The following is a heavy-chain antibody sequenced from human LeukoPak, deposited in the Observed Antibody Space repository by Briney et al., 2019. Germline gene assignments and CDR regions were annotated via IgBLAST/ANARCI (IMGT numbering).Heavy chain of an antibody. CDR3: ARGAQLTDY. CDR1: GFTFHTYG. V-gene: IGHV3-64*01. J-gene: IGHJ4*02. D-gene: IGHD6-13*01. Sequence: GGSLRLSCAASGFTFHTYGMHWVRQAPGKGLEYVSGIGPDGGTAYYAKSVKGRFTISRDNSKSMVYLQMDSLTADDMAVYYCARGAQLTDYWGQGTLVTISS. CDR2: IGPDGGTA.